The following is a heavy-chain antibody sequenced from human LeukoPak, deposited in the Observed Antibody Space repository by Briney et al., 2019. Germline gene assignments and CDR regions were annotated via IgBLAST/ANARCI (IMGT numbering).Heavy chain of an antibody. CDR2: ISGSGGST. D-gene: IGHD1-7*01. CDR3: ATPLGLELHYAYYYYYGMDV. J-gene: IGHJ6*02. CDR1: GFTFSSYW. V-gene: IGHV3-23*01. Sequence: TGGSLRLSCAASGFTFSSYWMSWVRQAPGKGLEWVSAISGSGGSTYYADSVKGRFTISRGNSKNTLYLQMNSMRAEDTAVYYCATPLGLELHYAYYYYYGMDVWGQGTTVTVSS.